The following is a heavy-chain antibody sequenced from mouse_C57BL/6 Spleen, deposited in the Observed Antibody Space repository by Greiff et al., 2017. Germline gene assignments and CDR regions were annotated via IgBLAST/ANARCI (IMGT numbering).Heavy chain of an antibody. CDR3: AIYYGSSYDAMDY. V-gene: IGHV1-74*01. Sequence: QVQLKQPGAELVKPGASVKVSCKASGYTFTSYWMHWVKQRPGQGLEWIGRIHPSDSDTNYNQKFKGKATLTVDKSSSTAYMQLSSLTSEDSAVYYGAIYYGSSYDAMDYWGQGTSVTVSS. J-gene: IGHJ4*01. CDR1: GYTFTSYW. D-gene: IGHD1-1*01. CDR2: IHPSDSDT.